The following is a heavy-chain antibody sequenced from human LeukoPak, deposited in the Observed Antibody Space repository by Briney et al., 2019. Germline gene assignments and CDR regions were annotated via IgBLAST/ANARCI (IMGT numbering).Heavy chain of an antibody. CDR2: INHSGST. D-gene: IGHD6-13*01. CDR3: ARKGVAAARHNWFDP. V-gene: IGHV4-34*01. J-gene: IGHJ5*02. CDR1: GGSFSGYY. Sequence: SETLSLTCAVYGGSFSGYYWSWIRQPPGKGLEWIGEINHSGSTNYNPSLKSRVTISVDTSKSQFSLKLSSVTAADTAVYYCARKGVAAARHNWFDPWGQGTLVTVSS.